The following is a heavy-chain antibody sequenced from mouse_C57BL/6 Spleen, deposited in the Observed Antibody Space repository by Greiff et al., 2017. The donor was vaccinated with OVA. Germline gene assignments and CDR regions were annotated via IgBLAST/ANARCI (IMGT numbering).Heavy chain of an antibody. CDR1: GYTFTSYW. CDR3: ARSLVYFDY. V-gene: IGHV1-50*01. Sequence: QVQLQQPGAELVKPGASVKLSCKASGYTFTSYWMQWVKQRPGQGLEWIGEIDPSDSYTNYNQKFKGKATWTLDTSSITAYMQLSSLTSEVSAVYYCARSLVYFDYWGQGTTLTVSS. CDR2: IDPSDSYT. J-gene: IGHJ2*01.